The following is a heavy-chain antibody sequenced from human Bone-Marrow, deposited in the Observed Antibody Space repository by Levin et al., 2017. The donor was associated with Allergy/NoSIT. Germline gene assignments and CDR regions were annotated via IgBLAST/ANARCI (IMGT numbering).Heavy chain of an antibody. CDR3: TRQKGLYFNWFDP. CDR2: IYPGDSDT. Sequence: GESLKISCQGSGYNFTNYWIGWVRQMPGKGLEWMGIIYPGDSDTRYSPSFQGQVTISADNSISTAYLQWSSLKAPDTAIYFCTRQKGLYFNWFDPWGQGTLVTVSS. V-gene: IGHV5-51*01. J-gene: IGHJ5*02. D-gene: IGHD2-21*01. CDR1: GYNFTNYW.